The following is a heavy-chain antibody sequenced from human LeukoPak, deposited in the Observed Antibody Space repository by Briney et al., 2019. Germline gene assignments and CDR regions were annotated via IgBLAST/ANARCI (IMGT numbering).Heavy chain of an antibody. J-gene: IGHJ4*02. D-gene: IGHD4-23*01. CDR3: AREVGYGGNSDLYY. CDR2: IIPIFGTA. Sequence: ASVKVSCKASGYTFTSYAISWVRQAPGQGLEWMGGIIPIFGTANYAQKFQGRVTITADESTSTAYMELSSLRSEDTAVYYCAREVGYGGNSDLYYWGQGTLVTVSS. CDR1: GYTFTSYA. V-gene: IGHV1-69*13.